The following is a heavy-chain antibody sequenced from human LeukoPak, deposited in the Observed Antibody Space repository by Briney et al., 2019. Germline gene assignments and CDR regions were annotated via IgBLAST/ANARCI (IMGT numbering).Heavy chain of an antibody. V-gene: IGHV3-74*01. J-gene: IGHJ4*02. CDR1: GFTFSSYA. Sequence: GGSLRLSCAASGFTFSSYAMSWVRQAPGKGLVWVSRINSDGSSTSYADSVKGRFTISRDNAKSTLYLQMNSLRAEDTAVYYCARDSPPKTYYYDSSGDGGYWGQGTLVTVSS. D-gene: IGHD3-22*01. CDR3: ARDSPPKTYYYDSSGDGGY. CDR2: INSDGSST.